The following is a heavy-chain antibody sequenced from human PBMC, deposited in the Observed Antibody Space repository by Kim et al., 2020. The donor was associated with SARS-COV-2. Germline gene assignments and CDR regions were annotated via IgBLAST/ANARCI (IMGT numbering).Heavy chain of an antibody. Sequence: NPSHNSRVTMSVDTSKNQFSLRLSSVTPADTAVYYCARRMGGAYYLYFDMWGQGTLVSVSS. V-gene: IGHV4-30-2*03. CDR3: ARRMGGAYYLYFDM. D-gene: IGHD3-10*01. J-gene: IGHJ4*02.